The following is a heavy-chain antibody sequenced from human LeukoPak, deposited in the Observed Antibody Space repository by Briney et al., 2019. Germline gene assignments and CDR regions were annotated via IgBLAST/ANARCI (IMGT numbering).Heavy chain of an antibody. CDR2: INPNRGGT. Sequence: ASVRVSCKASGYTFTGYYMHWVRQAPGQGLEWMGWINPNRGGTNYAQKFQGRVTMTRDTSISTAYMELSRLRSDDTAVYYCARDLELYYFDYWGQGTLVTVSS. CDR1: GYTFTGYY. J-gene: IGHJ4*02. CDR3: ARDLELYYFDY. V-gene: IGHV1-2*02. D-gene: IGHD1-7*01.